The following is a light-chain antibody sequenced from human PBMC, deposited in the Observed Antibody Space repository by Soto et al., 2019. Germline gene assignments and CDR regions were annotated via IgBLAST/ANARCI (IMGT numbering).Light chain of an antibody. CDR1: QSVSSN. CDR2: GAS. Sequence: EVVVTQSPATLSVSPGERATLSCRASQSVSSNLAWYQQKPGQAPRLLIYGASTRATGIPARFSGSGSGTEFTLTISSPQSEDFAVYYCQQYNNWPPTFGQGTRLEIK. J-gene: IGKJ5*01. V-gene: IGKV3-15*01. CDR3: QQYNNWPPT.